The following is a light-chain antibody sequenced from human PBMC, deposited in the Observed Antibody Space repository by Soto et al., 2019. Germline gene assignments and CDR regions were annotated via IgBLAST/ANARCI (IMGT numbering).Light chain of an antibody. CDR2: EVS. V-gene: IGLV2-8*01. Sequence: QSALTQPPSASGSPGQSVTISCTGTSSDVGGYNYVSWYQHHPGKAPKVMIYEVSKRPSGVPDRVSGSKSGNTASLTVSGLQTEDEADYYCNSYAGSNGVVFGGGTKLTVL. CDR3: NSYAGSNGVV. J-gene: IGLJ2*01. CDR1: SSDVGGYNY.